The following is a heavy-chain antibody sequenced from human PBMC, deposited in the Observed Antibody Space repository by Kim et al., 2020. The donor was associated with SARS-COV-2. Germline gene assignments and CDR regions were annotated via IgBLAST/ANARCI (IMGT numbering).Heavy chain of an antibody. V-gene: IGHV4-31*03. CDR1: CGSISSGGYY. Sequence: SETLSLTCTVSCGSISSGGYYWSWIRQHPGKGLEWIGYIYYSGSTYYNPSLKSRVTISVDTSKNQFSLKLSSVTAADTAVYYCAREEQQLGLDYWGQGTLITVSS. D-gene: IGHD6-13*01. CDR3: AREEQQLGLDY. J-gene: IGHJ4*02. CDR2: IYYSGST.